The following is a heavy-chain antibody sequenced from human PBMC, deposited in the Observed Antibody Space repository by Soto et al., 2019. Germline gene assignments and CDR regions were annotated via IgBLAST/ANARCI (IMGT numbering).Heavy chain of an antibody. CDR2: IRSKAYGGTT. CDR3: TRAYYGLELLFDY. Sequence: PGGSLRLSCTASGFTFGDYAMSWFRQAPGKGLEWVGFIRSKAYGGTTEYAASVKGRFTISRDDSKSIAYLQMNSLKTEDTAVYYCTRAYYGLELLFDYWGQGTLVTVSS. V-gene: IGHV3-49*03. D-gene: IGHD1-7*01. J-gene: IGHJ4*02. CDR1: GFTFGDYA.